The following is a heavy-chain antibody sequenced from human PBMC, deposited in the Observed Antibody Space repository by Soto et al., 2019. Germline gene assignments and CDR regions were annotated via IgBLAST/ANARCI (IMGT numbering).Heavy chain of an antibody. CDR1: GGSISSYY. CDR3: ARQDVDTAMAIPFDP. V-gene: IGHV4-59*08. Sequence: SETLSLTCTVSGGSISSYYWSWIRQPPGKGLEWIGYIYYSGSTNYNPSLKSRVTISVDTSKNQFSLKLSSVTAADTAVYYCARQDVDTAMAIPFDPWGQGTLVTVSS. CDR2: IYYSGST. J-gene: IGHJ5*02. D-gene: IGHD5-18*01.